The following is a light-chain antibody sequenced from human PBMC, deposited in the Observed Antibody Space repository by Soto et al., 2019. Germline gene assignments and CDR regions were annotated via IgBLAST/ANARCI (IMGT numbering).Light chain of an antibody. J-gene: IGKJ2*01. Sequence: ENVLKQSPGTMSLSPGERATLSCRASQSVSSSYLAWYQQKPGQAPRLLIYGASSSYAGIPDRFSGSGSGTDFNLTISRLQPKDFVVYYCQQYGSSPPYTFGQGPKLEIK. V-gene: IGKV3-20*01. CDR2: GAS. CDR3: QQYGSSPPYT. CDR1: QSVSSSY.